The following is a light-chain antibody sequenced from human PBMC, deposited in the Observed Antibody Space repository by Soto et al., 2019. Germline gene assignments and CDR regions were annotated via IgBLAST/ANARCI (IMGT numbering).Light chain of an antibody. Sequence: SALTQPASVSGSPGQSITISCSGTSSDIGGYNFVSWYQQHPGKAPKLIIYDVTNRPSGISHRFSGSKSGNTASLTISGLQVDDEADYYCSSYRSSATLPVFGGGTKVTVL. V-gene: IGLV2-14*03. CDR2: DVT. J-gene: IGLJ3*02. CDR3: SSYRSSATLPV. CDR1: SSDIGGYNF.